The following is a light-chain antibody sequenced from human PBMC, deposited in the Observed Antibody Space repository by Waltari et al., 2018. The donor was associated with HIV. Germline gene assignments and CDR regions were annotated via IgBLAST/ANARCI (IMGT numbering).Light chain of an antibody. Sequence: SYELTQPPSVSVSPGQTASITCSGDKLGDKYVSWYQQKAGQSPVLVIFQDSKRPSGIPGRFSGSNSGNTATLTISGTQAMDVADYYCQAWDSRTSFGGGTKLTVL. J-gene: IGLJ2*01. CDR2: QDS. CDR3: QAWDSRTS. V-gene: IGLV3-1*01. CDR1: KLGDKY.